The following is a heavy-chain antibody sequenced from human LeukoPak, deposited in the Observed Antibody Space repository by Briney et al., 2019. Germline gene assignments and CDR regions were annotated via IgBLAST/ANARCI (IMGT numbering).Heavy chain of an antibody. D-gene: IGHD5-18*01. CDR2: ISYDGSNK. Sequence: GRSLRLSCAASGFTFGSYAMHWVRQAPGKGLEWVAVISYDGSNKYYADSVKGRFTISRDNSKNTLYLQMNSLRAEDTAVYYCARAMDTAMVEYYFDYWGQGTLVTVSS. CDR3: ARAMDTAMVEYYFDY. J-gene: IGHJ4*02. CDR1: GFTFGSYA. V-gene: IGHV3-30*01.